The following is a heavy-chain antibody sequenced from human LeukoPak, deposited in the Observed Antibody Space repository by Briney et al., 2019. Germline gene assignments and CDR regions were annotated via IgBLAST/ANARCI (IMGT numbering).Heavy chain of an antibody. CDR1: RFTFINAW. V-gene: IGHV3-15*01. J-gene: IGHJ4*02. CDR3: TTDGVGVEGATYDN. CDR2: IKAKAHGGTI. Sequence: GGSLRLSCAASRFTFINAWMAWVRHAPGKGLEWVGRIKAKAHGGTIEYAAPVKGRFTISRDDSKNTLYLQMNSLKTEDTAVYYCTTDGVGVEGATYDNWGQGTLVSVSS. D-gene: IGHD1-26*01.